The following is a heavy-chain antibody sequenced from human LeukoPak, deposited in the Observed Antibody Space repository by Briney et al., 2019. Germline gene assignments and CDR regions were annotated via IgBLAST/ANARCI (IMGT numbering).Heavy chain of an antibody. CDR2: ITGSGAGT. Sequence: GRSLRLSCVGSGFTFDDYAMHWVRQAPGKGLEWVSSITGSGAGTYYADSVKGRFSISRDNSQNTLFLHMNSLGADDTAVYFCSKDPNGDYVGAFDMWGPGTMVTVSS. J-gene: IGHJ3*02. CDR1: GFTFDDYA. D-gene: IGHD4-17*01. V-gene: IGHV3-23*01. CDR3: SKDPNGDYVGAFDM.